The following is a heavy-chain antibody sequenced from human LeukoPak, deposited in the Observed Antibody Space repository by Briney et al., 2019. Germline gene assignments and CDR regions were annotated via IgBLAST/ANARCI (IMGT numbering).Heavy chain of an antibody. V-gene: IGHV3-30*03. CDR3: ARPEVIAGGYFDY. CDR1: GFTFSNYG. Sequence: SGGSLRLSCAASGFTFSNYGIHWVRQAPGKGLEWVAVISYDGSNKYYADSVKGRFTISRDNSKNTLYLQMNSLRAEDTAVYYCARPEVIAGGYFDYWGQGTLVTVSS. J-gene: IGHJ4*02. CDR2: ISYDGSNK. D-gene: IGHD2-15*01.